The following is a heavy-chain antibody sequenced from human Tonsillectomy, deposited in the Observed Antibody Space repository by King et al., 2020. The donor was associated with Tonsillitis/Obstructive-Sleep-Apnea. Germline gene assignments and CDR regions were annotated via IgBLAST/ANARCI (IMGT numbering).Heavy chain of an antibody. CDR1: GYTFTSSG. D-gene: IGHD3-10*01. V-gene: IGHV1-18*01. Sequence: QLVQSGAEVKKPGASVKVSCKASGYTFTSSGINWVRQAPGQGLEWMGWISAYTGNTNYAQKLQGRDTMTTDTSTSTAYMDLGSLRSDDTAVYYCARERLDYYGSGSYSSPLFYMDVWGRGTTVTVSS. J-gene: IGHJ6*03. CDR3: ARERLDYYGSGSYSSPLFYMDV. CDR2: ISAYTGNT.